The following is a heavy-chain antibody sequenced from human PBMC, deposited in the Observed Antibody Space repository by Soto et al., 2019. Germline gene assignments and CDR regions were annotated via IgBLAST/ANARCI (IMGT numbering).Heavy chain of an antibody. CDR3: ARDRGTVTYNWFDP. D-gene: IGHD4-4*01. CDR1: GFTFSSYG. CDR2: IWYDGSNK. V-gene: IGHV3-33*01. J-gene: IGHJ5*02. Sequence: GGSLRLSCAASGFTFSSYGMHWVRQAPGKGLEWVAVIWYDGSNKYYADSVKGRFTISRDNSKNTLYLQMNSLRAEDTAVYYCARDRGTVTYNWFDPWGQGTLVTVSS.